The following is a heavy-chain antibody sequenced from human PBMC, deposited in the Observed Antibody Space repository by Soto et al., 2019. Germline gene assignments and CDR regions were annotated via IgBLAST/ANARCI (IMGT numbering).Heavy chain of an antibody. D-gene: IGHD6-19*01. CDR1: GFTFSSYA. J-gene: IGHJ4*02. CDR3: ASRSSGWYCDY. V-gene: IGHV3-23*01. CDR2: ISGSGDST. Sequence: EVQLLESGGGLVQPGGSLRLSCAASGFTFSSYAMNWVRQAPGKGLEWVSVISGSGDSTYYADSVKGRFSISRDNSKNTLYLQMNSLRAEDTAVYYCASRSSGWYCDYWGQGTLVTVSS.